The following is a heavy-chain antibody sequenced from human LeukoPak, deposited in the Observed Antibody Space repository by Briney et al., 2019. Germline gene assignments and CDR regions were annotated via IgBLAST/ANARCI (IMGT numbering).Heavy chain of an antibody. CDR1: GYSISSGYY. V-gene: IGHV4-38-2*02. Sequence: SETLSLTCTVSGYSISSGYYWGWIRQPPGKGLEWIGSIYHSGSTYYNPSLKSRVTISVDTSKNQFSLKLSSVTAADTAVYYCARTDYYDGSVIYYYALDIWGQGTMVSVSS. CDR2: IYHSGST. CDR3: ARTDYYDGSVIYYYALDI. D-gene: IGHD3-22*01. J-gene: IGHJ3*02.